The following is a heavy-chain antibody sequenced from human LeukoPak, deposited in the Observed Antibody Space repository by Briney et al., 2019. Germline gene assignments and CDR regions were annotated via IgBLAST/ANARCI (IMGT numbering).Heavy chain of an antibody. CDR2: ISSSGSTI. CDR1: GFTFSDYY. J-gene: IGHJ6*02. CDR3: ASSAAAPLYGMDV. Sequence: GSLRLSCAASGFTFSDYYMSWIRQAPGKGLEWVSYISSSGSTIYYTDSVKGRFTISRDNAKNSLYLQMNSLRAEDTAVYYCASSAAAPLYGMDVWVQGTTVTVSS. V-gene: IGHV3-11*01. D-gene: IGHD2-2*01.